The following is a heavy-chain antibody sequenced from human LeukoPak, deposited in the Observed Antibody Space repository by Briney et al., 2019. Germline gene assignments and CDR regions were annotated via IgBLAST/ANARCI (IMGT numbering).Heavy chain of an antibody. CDR2: IDYSGST. J-gene: IGHJ4*02. D-gene: IGHD4-17*01. CDR3: ARGPTLTTDY. CDR1: GGSVSSAVYH. V-gene: IGHV4-61*08. Sequence: SSETLSLTCTVSGGSVSSAVYHWSWLRQPPGKGLEWIGYIDYSGSTNYSPSLKSRVTISVDTSKNQFSLKLGSVTAADTAVYYCARGPTLTTDYWGQGTLVTVPS.